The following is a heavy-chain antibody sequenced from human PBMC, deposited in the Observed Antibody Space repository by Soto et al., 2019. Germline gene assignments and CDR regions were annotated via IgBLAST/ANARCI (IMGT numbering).Heavy chain of an antibody. Sequence: QVQLVQSGAEVKKPGSSVKVSCKASGGTFSSYAISWVRQAPGQGLEWMGGIIPIFGTANYAQKFQGRVTITADESTSPAYMELSSLRSEDTAVYYCASSKMATSPSRYYFDYWGQGTLVTVSS. V-gene: IGHV1-69*12. CDR1: GGTFSSYA. CDR3: ASSKMATSPSRYYFDY. D-gene: IGHD5-12*01. J-gene: IGHJ4*02. CDR2: IIPIFGTA.